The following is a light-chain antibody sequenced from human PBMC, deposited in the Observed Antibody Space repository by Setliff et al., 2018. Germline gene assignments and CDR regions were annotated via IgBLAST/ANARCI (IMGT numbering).Light chain of an antibody. CDR1: DSDIGLYNF. Sequence: QPALTQPRSVSGSPGQSVTISCTGTDSDIGLYNFVSWYQQHPDKVPKLIIYDVTKRPSGVSDRLSGSKSGNTASLTISGLQADDEADYYCCSFATNSVLFGGGTKVTVL. J-gene: IGLJ3*02. CDR2: DVT. V-gene: IGLV2-11*01. CDR3: CSFATNSVL.